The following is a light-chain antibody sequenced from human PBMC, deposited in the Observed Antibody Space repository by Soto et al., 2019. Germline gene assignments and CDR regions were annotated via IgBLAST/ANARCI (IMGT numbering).Light chain of an antibody. J-gene: IGKJ3*01. Sequence: DIQMTQSPSSLSASVGDRVTITCRASQGINNLLGWYQQGPGKAPKRLIYAASNLEGGVPSRFSGSGSGTEFTLTISRQQPEHFAPYYSLQHDTYQFTFGPATKVDVK. V-gene: IGKV1-17*01. CDR3: LQHDTYQFT. CDR2: AAS. CDR1: QGINNL.